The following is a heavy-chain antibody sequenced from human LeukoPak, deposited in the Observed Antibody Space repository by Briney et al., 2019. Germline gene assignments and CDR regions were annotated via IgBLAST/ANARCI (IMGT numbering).Heavy chain of an antibody. CDR1: GFTFSSYA. CDR2: ISTDGGLT. J-gene: IGHJ6*03. V-gene: IGHV3-64*01. D-gene: IGHD4-11*01. CDR3: ARGLQTEYMDV. Sequence: AGGSLRLSCAASGFTFSSYAMHWVRQAPGKGLEYVSGISTDGGLTYYANSVKGRFTISRDNAKNSLYLQMNSLRAEDTALYYCARGLQTEYMDVWGKGTTVTVSS.